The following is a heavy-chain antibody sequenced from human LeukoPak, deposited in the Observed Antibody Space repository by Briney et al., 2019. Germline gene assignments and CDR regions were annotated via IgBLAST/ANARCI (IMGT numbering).Heavy chain of an antibody. Sequence: ASVKVSCKTSSYSFINYDISWVRQAPGQGLEWMGWISPYKGNTNSAQKLQGRVTMTTGTSTSTAYMELRSLRSDDTAFYYCARSSGSYSTFDYWGQGTLVTVSS. D-gene: IGHD1-26*01. CDR1: SYSFINYD. J-gene: IGHJ4*02. V-gene: IGHV1-18*01. CDR3: ARSSGSYSTFDY. CDR2: ISPYKGNT.